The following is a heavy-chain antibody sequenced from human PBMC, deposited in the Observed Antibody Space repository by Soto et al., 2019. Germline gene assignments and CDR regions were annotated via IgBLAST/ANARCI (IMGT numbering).Heavy chain of an antibody. CDR3: AXDCTYCGGDTGLDAFDI. CDR2: INAGMRWINAGNGNT. CDR1: GYTFNIYG. Sequence: ASVKVSCKTSGYTFNIYGLHWVRQAPGQRLEWMGWINAGMRWINAGNGNTKYSQKFQGRVTITRDTSASTAFMELSSLKSEDTAVCYCAXDCTYCGGDTGLDAFDIWGQGTMVTVSS. V-gene: IGHV1-3*01. D-gene: IGHD2-21*01. J-gene: IGHJ3*02.